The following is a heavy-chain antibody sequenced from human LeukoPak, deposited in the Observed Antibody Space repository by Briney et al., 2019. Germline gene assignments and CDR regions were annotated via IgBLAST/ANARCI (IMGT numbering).Heavy chain of an antibody. V-gene: IGHV3-30-3*01. Sequence: PGGSLRLSCAASGFTFSSYAMHWVRQAPGKWLEWVAVISYDGSNKYYADSVKGRFTISRDNSKNTLYLQMNSLRAEDTAVYYCATPRCKDFWSGYDLGYFDYWGQGTLVTVST. CDR3: ATPRCKDFWSGYDLGYFDY. J-gene: IGHJ4*02. D-gene: IGHD3-3*01. CDR2: ISYDGSNK. CDR1: GFTFSSYA.